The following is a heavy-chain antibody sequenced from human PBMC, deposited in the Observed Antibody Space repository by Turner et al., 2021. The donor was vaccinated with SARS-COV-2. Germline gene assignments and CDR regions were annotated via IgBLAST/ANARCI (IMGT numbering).Heavy chain of an antibody. Sequence: EVQLVVSGGGSVQPGGSLRLPCAAHGFPFSSYSMNWVRQAPGKGVEWVSYISTTSNTIYYADSVRGRFTISRDNAKNSLYLQMNSLRTEDTAVYYCARERGFGMDVWGQGTTVTVSS. D-gene: IGHD3-10*01. CDR1: GFPFSSYS. CDR2: ISTTSNTI. J-gene: IGHJ6*02. CDR3: ARERGFGMDV. V-gene: IGHV3-48*01.